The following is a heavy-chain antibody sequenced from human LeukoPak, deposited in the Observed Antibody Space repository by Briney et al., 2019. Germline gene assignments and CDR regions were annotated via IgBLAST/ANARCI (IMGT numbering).Heavy chain of an antibody. D-gene: IGHD3-22*01. CDR1: GFTFSSYW. CDR2: IRQDGSEK. V-gene: IGHV3-7*04. Sequence: PGGSLRLSCAASGFTFSSYWMTWVRQAPGKGLEWVANIRQDGSEKYYVDSVKGRFTISRDNAKNSLFLQMNSLRAGDTAVYYCARDTTPQYSYDSIVHYYDPFDIWGQGTMVTVSS. J-gene: IGHJ3*02. CDR3: ARDTTPQYSYDSIVHYYDPFDI.